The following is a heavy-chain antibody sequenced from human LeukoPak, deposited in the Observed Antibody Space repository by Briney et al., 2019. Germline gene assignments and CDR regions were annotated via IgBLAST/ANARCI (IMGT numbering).Heavy chain of an antibody. J-gene: IGHJ3*02. CDR1: GGSFSGYY. V-gene: IGHV4-34*01. D-gene: IGHD3-22*01. CDR2: INHSGST. CDR3: ARGQGYYDSSGYYYGAFDI. Sequence: PSETLSLTCAVYGGSFSGYYWSWIRQPPVKGLEWIGEINHSGSTNYNPSLKSRVTISVDTSKNQFSLKLSSVTAADTAVYYCARGQGYYDSSGYYYGAFDIWGQGTMVTVSS.